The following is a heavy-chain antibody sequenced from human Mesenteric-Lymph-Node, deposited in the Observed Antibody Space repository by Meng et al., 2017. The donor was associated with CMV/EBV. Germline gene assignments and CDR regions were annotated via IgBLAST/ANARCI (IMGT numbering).Heavy chain of an antibody. Sequence: SETLSLTCAVYGGSFSGYYWSWIRQPPGKGLEWIGEINHGGSTNYNPSLKSRVTISVDTSKNQFSLKLSSVTAADTAVYYCARAAARRPIDYWGQGTLVTVSS. V-gene: IGHV4-34*01. CDR3: ARAAARRPIDY. CDR2: INHGGST. CDR1: GGSFSGYY. D-gene: IGHD6-6*01. J-gene: IGHJ4*02.